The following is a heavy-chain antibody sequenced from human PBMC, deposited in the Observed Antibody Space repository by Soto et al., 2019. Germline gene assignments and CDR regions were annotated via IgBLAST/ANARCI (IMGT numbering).Heavy chain of an antibody. D-gene: IGHD2-8*02. Sequence: GSLKISCQASGYSFSNFWIAWVRQMPGEGLEWLGIIYPDDSDTRYSPSFLGQVTIPADKSIKTTYLQWSSLKASDTAIYFCASSVLVTSTMNYFDLWGQGTLVTVSS. CDR3: ASSVLVTSTMNYFDL. V-gene: IGHV5-51*01. J-gene: IGHJ4*02. CDR2: IYPDDSDT. CDR1: GYSFSNFW.